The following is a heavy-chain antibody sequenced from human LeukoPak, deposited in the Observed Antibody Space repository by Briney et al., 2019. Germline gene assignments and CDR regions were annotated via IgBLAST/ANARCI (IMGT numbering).Heavy chain of an antibody. D-gene: IGHD6-19*01. CDR1: GFTFSTYW. V-gene: IGHV3-7*01. CDR2: IKEDGSQI. CDR3: TRNSGWYRLDY. Sequence: GGSLRLSCTASGFTFSTYWMTWVRQAPGKGLEWGANIKEDGSQIGYGDAVKGRFTISRDNAKNSLFLQMNRLRADDMAVYYCTRNSGWYRLDYWGQGTLVTVPS. J-gene: IGHJ4*02.